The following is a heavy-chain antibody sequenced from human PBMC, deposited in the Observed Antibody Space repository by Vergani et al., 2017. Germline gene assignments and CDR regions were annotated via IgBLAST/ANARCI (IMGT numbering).Heavy chain of an antibody. Sequence: QVQLQESGPGLVKPSQTLSLTCTVSGGSISSGSYYWSWIRQPAGKGLEWIGRIYTSGSTNYNPSLKSRVTISVDTSKNQFSLKLSSVTAADTAVYYCARTRDGYNSGAFDIWGQGTMVTVSS. CDR3: ARTRDGYNSGAFDI. CDR2: IYTSGST. CDR1: GGSISSGSYY. D-gene: IGHD5-24*01. J-gene: IGHJ3*02. V-gene: IGHV4-61*02.